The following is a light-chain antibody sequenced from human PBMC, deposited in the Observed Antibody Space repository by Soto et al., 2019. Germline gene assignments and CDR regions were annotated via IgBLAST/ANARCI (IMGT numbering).Light chain of an antibody. CDR1: QKIESW. CDR3: QQYESYFWT. CDR2: KAS. V-gene: IGKV1-5*03. Sequence: DIQMTQFPSTLAASVGDRVTITCRASQKIESWLAWYQQKPGKAPKLLIYKASTLEVGVPSRFSGSGSGTEFTLSISSLLPDDFATYYCQQYESYFWTFGQGTKVEIK. J-gene: IGKJ1*01.